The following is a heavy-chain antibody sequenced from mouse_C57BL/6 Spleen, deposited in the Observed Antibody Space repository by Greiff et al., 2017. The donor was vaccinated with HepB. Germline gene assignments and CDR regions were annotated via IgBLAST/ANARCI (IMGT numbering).Heavy chain of an antibody. D-gene: IGHD2-4*01. CDR2: IDPSDSYT. CDR3: ASYDYDEGYYFDY. CDR1: GYTFTSYW. V-gene: IGHV1-50*01. Sequence: QVQLQQPGAELVKPGASVKLSCKASGYTFTSYWMQWVKQRPGQGLEWIGEIDPSDSYTNYNQKFKGKARLTVDTSSSTAYMQLSSLTSEDSAVYYCASYDYDEGYYFDYWGQGTTLTVSS. J-gene: IGHJ2*01.